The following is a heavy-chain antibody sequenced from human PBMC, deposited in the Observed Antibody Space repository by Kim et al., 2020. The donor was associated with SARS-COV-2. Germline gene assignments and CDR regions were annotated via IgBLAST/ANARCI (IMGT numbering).Heavy chain of an antibody. CDR3: ARSGGNWFDP. CDR2: T. D-gene: IGHD2-15*01. Sequence: TYYNPSLKSRVTISVDTSKNPVSLKLSSVTAADTAVYYCARSGGNWFDPWGQGTLVTVSS. J-gene: IGHJ5*02. V-gene: IGHV4-39*07.